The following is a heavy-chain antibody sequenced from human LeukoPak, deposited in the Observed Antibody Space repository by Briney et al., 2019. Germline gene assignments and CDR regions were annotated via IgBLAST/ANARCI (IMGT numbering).Heavy chain of an antibody. J-gene: IGHJ4*02. CDR3: AKGVNGYDYFDY. V-gene: IGHV3-30*18. Sequence: GRSLRLSCAASGFTFSSYGMHWVRQAPGKGLEWVAVISYDGSNKYYADPVKGRFTISRDNSKNTLYLQMNSLRAEDTAVYYCAKGVNGYDYFDYWGQGTLVTVSS. CDR1: GFTFSSYG. D-gene: IGHD5-12*01. CDR2: ISYDGSNK.